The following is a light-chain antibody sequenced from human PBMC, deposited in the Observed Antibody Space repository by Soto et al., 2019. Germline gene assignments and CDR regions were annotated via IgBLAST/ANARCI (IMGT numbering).Light chain of an antibody. CDR2: GAS. CDR1: QDVGSSF. V-gene: IGKV3-20*01. CDR3: HQYGSSPRT. J-gene: IGKJ1*01. Sequence: EIVVTQSPATLSVSPGERATLSCRASQDVGSSFLAWYQQRPGQAPRLLIYGASTRATGIPDRFSGSGSGTDFTLTISRLEPEDFAVYHCHQYGSSPRTFGPGTKVDIK.